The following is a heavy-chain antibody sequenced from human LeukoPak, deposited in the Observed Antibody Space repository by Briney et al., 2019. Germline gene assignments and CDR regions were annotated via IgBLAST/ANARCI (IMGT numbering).Heavy chain of an antibody. V-gene: IGHV4-59*01. Sequence: PSETLSLTCTVSGGSISSYYWSWIRQPPGKGLEWIGYFYYGGSTNYNPSLRSRVTISVDTSKNQFSLKLSSVTAADTAVYYCARVNRIAAAPNWFGPWGLGTLVTVSS. CDR1: GGSISSYY. J-gene: IGHJ5*02. D-gene: IGHD6-13*01. CDR2: FYYGGST. CDR3: ARVNRIAAAPNWFGP.